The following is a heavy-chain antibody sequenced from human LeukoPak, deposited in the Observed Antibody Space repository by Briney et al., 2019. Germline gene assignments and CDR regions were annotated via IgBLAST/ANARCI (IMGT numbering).Heavy chain of an antibody. CDR2: ISGSGGST. CDR3: AKDGARYCSSTSCYYMDV. D-gene: IGHD2-2*01. CDR1: GFTFSSYA. J-gene: IGHJ6*03. V-gene: IGHV3-23*01. Sequence: GGSLRLSCAASGFTFSSYAMSWVRQAPGKGLEWVSAISGSGGSTYYADSVKGRFTISRDNSKNTLYLQMNSLRAEDTAVYYCAKDGARYCSSTSCYYMDVWGKGTTVTISS.